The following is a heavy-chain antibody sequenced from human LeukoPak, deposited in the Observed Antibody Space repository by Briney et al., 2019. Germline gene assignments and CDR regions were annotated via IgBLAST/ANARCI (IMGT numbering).Heavy chain of an antibody. D-gene: IGHD6-13*01. Sequence: GGSLRLSCAASGFTFSSYGMHWVRQVPGKGLEWVAFIRYDGSNTQYVDSVKGRFTISRDNSKNTQYLQMNSLRTEDTAVYYCAKDGSAWSAAGTGTGYWGQGTLVTVSS. CDR2: IRYDGSNT. CDR1: GFTFSSYG. CDR3: AKDGSAWSAAGTGTGY. V-gene: IGHV3-30*02. J-gene: IGHJ4*02.